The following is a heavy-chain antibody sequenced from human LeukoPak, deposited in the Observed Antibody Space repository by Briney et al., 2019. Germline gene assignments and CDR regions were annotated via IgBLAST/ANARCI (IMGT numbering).Heavy chain of an antibody. CDR2: IYYSGST. V-gene: IGHV4-39*01. D-gene: IGHD1/OR15-1a*01. CDR3: LGRNNSAAY. J-gene: IGHJ4*02. CDR1: GGSISCSSYF. Sequence: SETLSLTCTVSGGSISCSSYFWGWIRQPPGKGLEWIGSIYYSGSTYYNASLKSRVTISVDTSKNQFSLNLISVTAADTAVYYCLGRNNSAAYWGQGTLVTVSS.